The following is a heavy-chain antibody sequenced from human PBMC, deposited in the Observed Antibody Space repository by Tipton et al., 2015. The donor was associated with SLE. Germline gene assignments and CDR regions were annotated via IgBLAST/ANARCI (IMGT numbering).Heavy chain of an antibody. CDR3: ARHGAVLGWFDP. Sequence: TLSLTCTVSGGSISSGNYYWSWIRQPAGKGLEWIGSIYYSGSTNYNPSLKSRVTISVDTSKNQFSLKLSSVTAADTAVYYCARHGAVLGWFDPWSQGTLVTVSS. CDR1: GGSISSGNYY. D-gene: IGHD1-1*01. J-gene: IGHJ5*02. V-gene: IGHV4-61*02. CDR2: IYYSGST.